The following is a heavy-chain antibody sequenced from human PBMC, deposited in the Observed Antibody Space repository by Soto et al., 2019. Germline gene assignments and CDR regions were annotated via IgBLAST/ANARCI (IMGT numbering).Heavy chain of an antibody. CDR1: GGSISSYY. V-gene: IGHV4-59*08. J-gene: IGHJ5*01. CDR2: IYYSGST. Sequence: PSETLSLTCTVSGGSISSYYWSWIRQPPGKGLEWIGYIYYSGSTNYNPSLKSRVTISVDTSKNQFSLKLSSVTAADTAVYYCARHVYEFDNGDHNWFASWGQGFLVTVSS. D-gene: IGHD2-21*02. CDR3: ARHVYEFDNGDHNWFAS.